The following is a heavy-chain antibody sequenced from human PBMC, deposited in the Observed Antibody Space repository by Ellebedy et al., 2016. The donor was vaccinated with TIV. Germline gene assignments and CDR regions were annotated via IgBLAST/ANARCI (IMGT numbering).Heavy chain of an antibody. D-gene: IGHD1-26*01. CDR3: ATQWELYD. CDR1: GIPFSTYW. V-gene: IGHV3-7*01. Sequence: GESLKISCAASGIPFSTYWMSWVRQAPGEGLEWVAGMRQDGSDTYYVDSVKGRFTISRDNAKNSLYLQMNSLRVEDTAVYYCATQWELYDWGQGTPVTVSS. CDR2: MRQDGSDT. J-gene: IGHJ4*02.